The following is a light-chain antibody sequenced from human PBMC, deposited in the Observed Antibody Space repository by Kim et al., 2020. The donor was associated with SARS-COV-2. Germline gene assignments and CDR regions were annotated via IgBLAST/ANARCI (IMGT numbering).Light chain of an antibody. Sequence: SSELTQDPAVSVALGQTVRITCQGDSLRNYYASWYQQKPRQAPVVVIYGRNDRPSAIPDRFSGSNSGNTASLTITGAQAEDEANYYCNSRDSSGNHLVFGGGTQLTVL. CDR1: SLRNYY. V-gene: IGLV3-19*01. CDR3: NSRDSSGNHLV. CDR2: GRN. J-gene: IGLJ3*02.